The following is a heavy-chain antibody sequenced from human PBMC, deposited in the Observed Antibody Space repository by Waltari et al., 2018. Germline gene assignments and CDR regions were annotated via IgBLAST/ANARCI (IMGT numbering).Heavy chain of an antibody. CDR1: GDSITSNSFY. CDR2: FYSSEYT. D-gene: IGHD7-27*01. CDR3: AREVTKVELGRRLPHFFDS. Sequence: QVQLQESGPGLVKPSQTLSLTCTVSGDSITSNSFYWNWVRQPAGKGLEWIGRFYSSEYTNYNPSLKSRRTISRDTSKKQFFLKLTSLTAADTAFYYCAREVTKVELGRRLPHFFDSWGQGTLVTVSS. V-gene: IGHV4-61*02. J-gene: IGHJ4*02.